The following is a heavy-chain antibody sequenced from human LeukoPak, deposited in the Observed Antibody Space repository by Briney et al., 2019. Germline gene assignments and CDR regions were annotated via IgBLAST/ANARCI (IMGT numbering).Heavy chain of an antibody. V-gene: IGHV4-59*08. J-gene: IGHJ4*02. CDR2: IYYSGGT. CDR1: GGSISSYY. Sequence: SETLSLTCTVSGGSISSYYWSWIRQPPGKGLEWIGYIYYSGGTNYNPSLKSRVTISVDTSRNQFSLTLSSVTAADTAVYYCARCKLAGSYGSYFDYWGQGTLVTVSS. CDR3: ARCKLAGSYGSYFDY. D-gene: IGHD5-18*01.